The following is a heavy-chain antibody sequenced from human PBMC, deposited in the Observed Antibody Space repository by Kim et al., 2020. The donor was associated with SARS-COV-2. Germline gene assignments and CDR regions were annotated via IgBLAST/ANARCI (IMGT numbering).Heavy chain of an antibody. V-gene: IGHV4-39*07. CDR1: GGSISSSSYY. CDR2: IYYSGST. CDR3: ARVRSGVNSSGYYLIDY. D-gene: IGHD3-22*01. Sequence: SETLSLTCTVSGGSISSSSYYWGWIRQPPGKGLEWIGSIYYSGSTYHNPSLKSRVTISVDTSKNQFSLKLSSVTAADTAVYYCARVRSGVNSSGYYLIDYWGQGTLVTVSS. J-gene: IGHJ4*02.